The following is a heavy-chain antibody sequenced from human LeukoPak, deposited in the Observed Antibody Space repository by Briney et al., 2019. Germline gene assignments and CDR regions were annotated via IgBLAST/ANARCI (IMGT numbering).Heavy chain of an antibody. D-gene: IGHD6-13*01. J-gene: IGHJ5*02. CDR1: GGTFSSYA. CDR2: IIPILGIA. Sequence: SVKVSCKASGGTFSSYAISWVRQAPGQGLEWMGRIIPILGIANYAQKFQGRVTITADKSTSTAYMELSSLRSEGTAVYYCARVIIAAAGNWFDPWGQGTLVTVSS. CDR3: ARVIIAAAGNWFDP. V-gene: IGHV1-69*04.